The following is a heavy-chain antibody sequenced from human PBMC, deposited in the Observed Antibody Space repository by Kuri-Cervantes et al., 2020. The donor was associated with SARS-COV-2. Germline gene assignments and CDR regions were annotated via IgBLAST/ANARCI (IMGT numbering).Heavy chain of an antibody. CDR1: GFTFSSYE. D-gene: IGHD3-10*01. CDR2: IYSGGST. CDR3: ARRITMVRVAWVYFDY. V-gene: IGHV3-53*01. Sequence: GESLGLSCAASGFTFSSYEMNWVRQAPGKGLEWVSVIYSGGSTYYADSVKGRFTISRVNSKNTLYLQMNSLRAEDTAVYYCARRITMVRVAWVYFDYWGQGTLVTVSS. J-gene: IGHJ4*02.